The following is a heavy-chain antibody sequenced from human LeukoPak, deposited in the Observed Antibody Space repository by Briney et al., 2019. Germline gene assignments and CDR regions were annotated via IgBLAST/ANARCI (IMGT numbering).Heavy chain of an antibody. Sequence: ASVKVSCKASGYTFTSYDIHWVRQATGQGLEWMGWMNPNSGNTGYAQKFQGRVTMTRNTSISTAYMELSSLRSEDTAVYYCGRGRHYRLIVVVHTWFDPWGQGTLVTVSS. J-gene: IGHJ5*02. V-gene: IGHV1-8*01. D-gene: IGHD3-22*01. CDR2: MNPNSGNT. CDR1: GYTFTSYD. CDR3: GRGRHYRLIVVVHTWFDP.